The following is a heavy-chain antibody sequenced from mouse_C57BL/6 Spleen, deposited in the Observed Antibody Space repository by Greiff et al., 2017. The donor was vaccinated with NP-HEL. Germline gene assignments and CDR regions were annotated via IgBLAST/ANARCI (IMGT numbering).Heavy chain of an antibody. Sequence: QVQLQQSGAELAKPGASVKLSCKASGYTFTSYWMHWVKQRPGQGLEWIGYINPSSGYTKYNQKFKDKATLTADKSSSTAYMQLSSLTYEDSAVYYCARSSMVTEGGFAYWGQGTLVTVSA. CDR1: GYTFTSYW. CDR2: INPSSGYT. CDR3: ARSSMVTEGGFAY. V-gene: IGHV1-7*01. J-gene: IGHJ3*01. D-gene: IGHD2-2*01.